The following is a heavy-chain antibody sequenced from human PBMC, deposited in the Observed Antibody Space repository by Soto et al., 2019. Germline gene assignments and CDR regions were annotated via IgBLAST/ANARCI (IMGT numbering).Heavy chain of an antibody. CDR1: AYTFTNYG. D-gene: IGHD2-2*01. Sequence: ASVPVSCKPSAYTFTNYGIIWVRQAPGQGLAGMGWISSYNGNTNYAQKVQGRVTLTTDSSTSTTYMELRSLRSDDTAVYYCARGPRYCSTTTCFSGVTWFDPWGQGTLVTVSA. J-gene: IGHJ5*02. CDR2: ISSYNGNT. V-gene: IGHV1-18*04. CDR3: ARGPRYCSTTTCFSGVTWFDP.